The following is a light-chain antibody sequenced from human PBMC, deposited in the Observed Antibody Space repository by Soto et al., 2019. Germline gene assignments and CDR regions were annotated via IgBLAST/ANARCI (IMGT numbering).Light chain of an antibody. CDR2: GAS. Sequence: EIVLTQSPGTLSLSPGERATLSCRASKSVSSRYLAWYQQKPGQAPRLLIYGASSRATGSPDRVSGSGSGTAFTLTISRLEPDDFAVYYCQQSGSSPYTFGHGTKLEIK. CDR1: KSVSSRY. V-gene: IGKV3-20*01. J-gene: IGKJ2*01. CDR3: QQSGSSPYT.